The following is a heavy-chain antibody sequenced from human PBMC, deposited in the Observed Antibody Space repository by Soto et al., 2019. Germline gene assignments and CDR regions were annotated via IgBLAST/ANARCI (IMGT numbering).Heavy chain of an antibody. D-gene: IGHD3-16*02. CDR2: ISAYNGNT. Sequence: QVQLVQSGAEVKKPGASVKVSCKTSGYTFTSYGISWVRQAPGQGLEWMEWISAYNGNTNYAQKLQGRVTMTTDTSTRTAYMELRSLRSDDTAVYYCARDAFDDYVWGSYRYHGMDVWGQGTKVTVSS. J-gene: IGHJ6*02. CDR3: ARDAFDDYVWGSYRYHGMDV. V-gene: IGHV1-18*04. CDR1: GYTFTSYG.